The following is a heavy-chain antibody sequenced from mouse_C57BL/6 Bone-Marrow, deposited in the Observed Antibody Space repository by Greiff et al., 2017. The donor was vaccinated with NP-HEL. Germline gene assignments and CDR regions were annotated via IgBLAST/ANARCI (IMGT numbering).Heavy chain of an antibody. Sequence: EVKLVESGGGLVKPGGSLKLSCAASGFTFSDYGMHWVRQAPEKGLEWVAYISSGSSTIYYADTVKGRFTISRDNAKTTLFLQMTSLRSEDTAMYYCARPYYYGSSPLGYWGQGTTLTVSS. V-gene: IGHV5-17*01. D-gene: IGHD1-1*01. CDR2: ISSGSSTI. CDR1: GFTFSDYG. CDR3: ARPYYYGSSPLGY. J-gene: IGHJ2*01.